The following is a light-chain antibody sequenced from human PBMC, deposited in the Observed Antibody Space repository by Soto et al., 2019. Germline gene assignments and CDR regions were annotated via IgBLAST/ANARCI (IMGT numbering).Light chain of an antibody. CDR3: QKYNHAPPT. CDR2: AAS. CDR1: QAISTY. J-gene: IGKJ1*01. Sequence: DIQMTQSPTSLSASIGDRVTITCRASQAISTYLAWYQQKPGKVPSLLIYAASTLQSGVPSRFSGSGSGTDFTLTIISLQPEDVGTYYCQKYNHAPPTFGPGTKVEVK. V-gene: IGKV1-27*01.